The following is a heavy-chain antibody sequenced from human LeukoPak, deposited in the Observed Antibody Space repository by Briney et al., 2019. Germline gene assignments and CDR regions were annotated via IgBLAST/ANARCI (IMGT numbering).Heavy chain of an antibody. V-gene: IGHV4-38-2*02. D-gene: IGHD4-23*01. CDR2: IYHSGST. J-gene: IGHJ4*02. Sequence: SETLSLTCTVSGYSISSGYYWGWIRQPPGKGLEWIGSIYHSGSTYYNPSLKSRVTISVDTSKNQFSLKLSSVTAADTAVYYCARDYGGNGWGQGTLVTVSS. CDR1: GYSISSGYY. CDR3: ARDYGGNG.